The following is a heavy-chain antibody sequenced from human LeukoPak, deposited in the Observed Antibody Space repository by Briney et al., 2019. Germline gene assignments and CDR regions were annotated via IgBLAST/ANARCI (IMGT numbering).Heavy chain of an antibody. CDR2: INSDESNT. CDR3: GRGGNGIDI. CDR1: GFTFSHYL. Sequence: GGSLRLSCAASGFTFSHYLMHWVRQAPGKVLVWVSRINSDESNTNSYADSVKGRFIISRDNAKNTLYLQMNSLRAEDTAVYFCGRGGNGIDIWGQGTTVIVPS. V-gene: IGHV3-74*01. D-gene: IGHD2-8*01. J-gene: IGHJ3*02.